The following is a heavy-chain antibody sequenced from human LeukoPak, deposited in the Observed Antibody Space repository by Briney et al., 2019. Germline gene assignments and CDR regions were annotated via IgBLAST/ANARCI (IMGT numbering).Heavy chain of an antibody. CDR1: GLTFSSYG. V-gene: IGHV3-30*18. CDR3: ANLYSSSSRVDFDY. D-gene: IGHD6-6*01. CDR2: ISYDGSNK. J-gene: IGHJ4*02. Sequence: GGSLRLSCAASGLTFSSYGMHWVRQAPGKGLEWVAVISYDGSNKYYADSVKGRFTISRDNSKNTLYLQMNSLRAEDTAVYYCANLYSSSSRVDFDYWGQGTLVTVSS.